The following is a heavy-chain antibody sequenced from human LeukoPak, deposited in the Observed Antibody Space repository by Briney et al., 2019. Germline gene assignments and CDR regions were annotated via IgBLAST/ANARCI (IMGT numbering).Heavy chain of an antibody. CDR1: GFTFSSYA. D-gene: IGHD3-22*01. Sequence: GGSLRLSCAASGFTFSSYAMHWVRQAPGKGLEWVAVISYDGSNKYYADSVKGRFTISRDNSKNTLYLQMNSLRAEDTAVYYCAKGANYYYDSSNDYWGQGTLVTVSS. CDR3: AKGANYYYDSSNDY. V-gene: IGHV3-30-3*01. J-gene: IGHJ4*02. CDR2: ISYDGSNK.